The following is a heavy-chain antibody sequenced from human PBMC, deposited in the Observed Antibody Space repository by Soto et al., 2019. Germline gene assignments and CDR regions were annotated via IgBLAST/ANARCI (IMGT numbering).Heavy chain of an antibody. J-gene: IGHJ5*02. CDR2: IYSGGST. CDR1: GFTVSSNY. D-gene: IGHD2-15*01. CDR3: ARASGGGNHT. Sequence: EVQLVESGGGLIQPGGSLRLSCAASGFTVSSNYMSWVRQAPGKGLGWVSVIYSGGSTYYADSVKGRFTISRDNSKNTLYLQMSSVRAEDAAGHYAARASGGGNHTWGQGTLVIVSA. V-gene: IGHV3-53*01.